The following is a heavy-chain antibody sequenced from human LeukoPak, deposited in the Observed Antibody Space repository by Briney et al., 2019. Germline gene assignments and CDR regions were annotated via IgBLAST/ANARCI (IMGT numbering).Heavy chain of an antibody. CDR2: IYYSGST. V-gene: IGHV4-59*12. CDR3: ARDREVWGFEAFDI. CDR1: GGSISSYY. D-gene: IGHD3-16*01. J-gene: IGHJ3*02. Sequence: SETLSLTCTVSGGSISSYYWSWIRQPPGKGLEWIGYIYYSGSTNYNPSLKSRVTISVDTSKNQFSLKLSSVTAADTAVYYCARDREVWGFEAFDIWGQGTMVTVSS.